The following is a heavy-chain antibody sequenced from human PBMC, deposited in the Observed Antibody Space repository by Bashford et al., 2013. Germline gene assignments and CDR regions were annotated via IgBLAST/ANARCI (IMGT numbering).Heavy chain of an antibody. CDR2: IDPSDSYT. CDR3: ARHQWDSSSWYFDY. CDR1: GYSFTSNW. V-gene: IGHV5-10-1*01. J-gene: IGHJ4*02. D-gene: IGHD6-13*01. Sequence: GESLKISCKVSGYSFTSNWISWVRQMPGKGLEWMGRIDPSDSYTNYSPSFQGHVTIAADKSISTAYLQWSSLRASDTAVYFCARHQWDSSSWYFDYWGQGTLVTVSS.